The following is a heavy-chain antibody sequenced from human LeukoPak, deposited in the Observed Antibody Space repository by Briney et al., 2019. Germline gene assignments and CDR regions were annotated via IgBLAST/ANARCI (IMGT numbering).Heavy chain of an antibody. V-gene: IGHV4-59*08. CDR2: IYYSGST. J-gene: IGHJ4*02. CDR1: GDSISSYY. D-gene: IGHD1-26*01. CDR3: ARWSGSYYGVFDY. Sequence: SETLSLTCTVSGDSISSYYWSWIRQPPGKGLEWIGYIYYSGSTNYNPSLKSRVTISVDTSKNQFSLKLSSVTAADTAVYYCARWSGSYYGVFDYWGQGTLVTVSS.